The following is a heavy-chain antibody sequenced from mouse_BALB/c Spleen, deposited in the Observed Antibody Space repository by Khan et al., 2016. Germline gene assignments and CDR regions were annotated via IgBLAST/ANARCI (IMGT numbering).Heavy chain of an antibody. CDR3: ARSPYDYDVGFAY. D-gene: IGHD2-4*01. CDR2: IDPANGNT. Sequence: VQLQQPGAELVKPGASVTLSCTASGFNIKDTYMHWVKQRPEQGLEWIGRIDPANGNTKYDPKFQGTATITADTSSNTAYLQLSSLTSVDTAVYYCARSPYDYDVGFAYWGQGTLVTVSA. V-gene: IGHV14-3*02. J-gene: IGHJ3*01. CDR1: GFNIKDTY.